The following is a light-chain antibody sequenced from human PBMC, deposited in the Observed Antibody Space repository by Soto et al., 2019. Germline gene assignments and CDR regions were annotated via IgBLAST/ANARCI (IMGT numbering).Light chain of an antibody. CDR3: QQSYDPPYT. CDR1: RSIFKY. V-gene: IGKV1-39*01. Sequence: DIQMTQSPSSLSASVGDRATITCRASRSIFKYLSWYQQKSGKPPKLVIYAASSLQSGVPSRFSGSGSGTDFTLTISSLQPDDFATYYCQQSYDPPYTFGQGTRLEIK. CDR2: AAS. J-gene: IGKJ2*01.